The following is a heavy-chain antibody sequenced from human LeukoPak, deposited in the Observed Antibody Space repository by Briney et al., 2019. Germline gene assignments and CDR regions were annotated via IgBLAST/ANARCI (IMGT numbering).Heavy chain of an antibody. V-gene: IGHV4-38-2*01. Sequence: SETLSLTCAVSGYSISSGYYWGWVRQPPGKGLEWIGSIYHSGYPYYNPSLKSRVTMSVDTSKNLFSLELTSVTAADTAVYYCARTQSSGIVGATTQFDYWGQGTLVTVSS. D-gene: IGHD1-26*01. J-gene: IGHJ4*02. CDR3: ARTQSSGIVGATTQFDY. CDR1: GYSISSGYY. CDR2: IYHSGYP.